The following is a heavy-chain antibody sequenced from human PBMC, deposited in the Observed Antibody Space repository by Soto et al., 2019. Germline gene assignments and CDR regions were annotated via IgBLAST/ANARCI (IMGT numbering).Heavy chain of an antibody. D-gene: IGHD6-19*01. V-gene: IGHV4-61*01. CDR2: IYYSGST. CDR1: GGSVSSGSYY. J-gene: IGHJ4*02. Sequence: QVQLQESGPGLVKPSETLSLTCTVSGGSVSSGSYYWSWIRQPPGKGLEWIGYIYYSGSTNYNPSLKSRVTISVDTSKNQFSLKRSSVTAADTAVYYCARCGRLGIAVAPHCGQGSVVTVSS. CDR3: ARCGRLGIAVAPH.